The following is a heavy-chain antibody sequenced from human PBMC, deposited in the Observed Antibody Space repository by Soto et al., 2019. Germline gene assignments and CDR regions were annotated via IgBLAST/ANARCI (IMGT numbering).Heavy chain of an antibody. J-gene: IGHJ4*02. V-gene: IGHV3-23*01. Sequence: GGSLRLSCAASGFTFSSYAMSWVRQAPGKGLEWVSAISGSGGSTYYADSVKGRFTISRDNSKNTLYLQMNSLRAEDTAVYYCANASGLRGYYFDYWGQGTLVTVSS. CDR2: ISGSGGST. CDR1: GFTFSSYA. CDR3: ANASGLRGYYFDY. D-gene: IGHD1-26*01.